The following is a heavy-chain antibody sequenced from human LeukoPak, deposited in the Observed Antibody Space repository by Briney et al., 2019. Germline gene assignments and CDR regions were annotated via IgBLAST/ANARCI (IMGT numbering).Heavy chain of an antibody. CDR3: ARGLRHYYYYYTDV. Sequence: SVKVSCKASGGTFSSYAISWVRQAPGQGLEWMGRIIPILGMANYAQKFQGRVTITADKSTSTAYMELSSLRSEDTAVYYCARGLRHYYYYYTDVWGKGTTVSVSS. CDR1: GGTFSSYA. J-gene: IGHJ6*03. CDR2: IIPILGMA. V-gene: IGHV1-69*04.